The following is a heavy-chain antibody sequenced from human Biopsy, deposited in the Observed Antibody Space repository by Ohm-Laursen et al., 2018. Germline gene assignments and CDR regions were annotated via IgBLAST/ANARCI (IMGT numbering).Heavy chain of an antibody. CDR2: ISYSGTT. J-gene: IGHJ2*01. D-gene: IGHD3-22*01. CDR3: ARGVPHYDGSGFPLAGYWYFDL. CDR1: GGSIGGGEYY. V-gene: IGHV4-31*01. Sequence: TLSLTCTVSGGSIGGGEYYWNWIRQHPGKGLEWIGLISYSGTTFYNPSLESLLTISIDTSKNHFSLNLRSVTAADTAVYYCARGVPHYDGSGFPLAGYWYFDLWGRGTVVTVSS.